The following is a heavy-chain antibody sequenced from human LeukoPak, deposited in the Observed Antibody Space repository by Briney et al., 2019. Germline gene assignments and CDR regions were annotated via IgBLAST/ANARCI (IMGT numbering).Heavy chain of an antibody. D-gene: IGHD2-15*01. V-gene: IGHV4-31*03. Sequence: SQTLSLTCTVSGGSISSGGYYWSWIRQHPGKGLEWIGYIYYSGSTYYNPSLKSRVTISVDTSKNQFSLKLSSVTAADTAVYYCARGQYCSGGSCYGGYNWFDPWGQGTLVTVSS. CDR3: ARGQYCSGGSCYGGYNWFDP. CDR2: IYYSGST. J-gene: IGHJ5*02. CDR1: GGSISSGGYY.